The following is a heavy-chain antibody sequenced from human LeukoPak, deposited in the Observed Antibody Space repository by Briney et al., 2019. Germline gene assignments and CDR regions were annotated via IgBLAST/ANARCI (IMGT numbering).Heavy chain of an antibody. CDR3: ARDLGTRGTKQGLDV. D-gene: IGHD2-2*01. J-gene: IGHJ6*04. CDR2: ISDYNGDT. Sequence: GASVKVSCKASGYTFTSYGISWVRQAPGQGLEWMGWISDYNGDTNYAQKLQGRVTMTTDTSTSTAYMELRSLRSDDTAVYYCARDLGTRGTKQGLDVWGKGTTVTVSS. CDR1: GYTFTSYG. V-gene: IGHV1-18*01.